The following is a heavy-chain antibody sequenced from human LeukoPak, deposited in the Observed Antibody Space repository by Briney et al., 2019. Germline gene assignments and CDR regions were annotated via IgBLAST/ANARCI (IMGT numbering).Heavy chain of an antibody. CDR1: GFTFSSDW. CDR2: INGDGSST. D-gene: IGHD3-16*01. Sequence: GGSLRLSCAASGFTFSSDWMLWVRQAPGKGLVCVSYINGDGSSTNYADSVRGRFTISRDNAKKTLYLQMNSLRDEDTAVYYCVRGLGSWGLGTLVSVSS. V-gene: IGHV3-74*01. CDR3: VRGLGS. J-gene: IGHJ4*02.